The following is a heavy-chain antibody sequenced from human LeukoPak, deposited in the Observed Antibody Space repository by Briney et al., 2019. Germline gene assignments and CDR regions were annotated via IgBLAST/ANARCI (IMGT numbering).Heavy chain of an antibody. CDR1: GFTFSSYA. CDR3: ARPFGEHAFDI. D-gene: IGHD3-16*01. J-gene: IGHJ3*02. V-gene: IGHV3-64*01. CDR2: ISSNGGST. Sequence: GGSLRLSCAASGFTFSSYAMHWVRQAPGKGLEYVSAISSNGGSTYYANSVKGRFTISRDNSKNSLYLQMNSLRAEDTAVYYCARPFGEHAFDIWGQGTMVTVSS.